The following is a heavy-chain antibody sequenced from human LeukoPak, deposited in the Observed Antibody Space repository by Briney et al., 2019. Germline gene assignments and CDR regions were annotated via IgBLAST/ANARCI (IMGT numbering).Heavy chain of an antibody. Sequence: GGSLRLSCAASGFTLRSFEMNWVRQAPGKGPEWLSYISSSGGTIWYADSVKGRFTISRDNAKNSLYLQMNSLRAEDTAVYYCARQNWFDPWGQGTLVTVSS. CDR1: GFTLRSFE. V-gene: IGHV3-48*03. CDR3: ARQNWFDP. J-gene: IGHJ5*02. CDR2: ISSSGGTI.